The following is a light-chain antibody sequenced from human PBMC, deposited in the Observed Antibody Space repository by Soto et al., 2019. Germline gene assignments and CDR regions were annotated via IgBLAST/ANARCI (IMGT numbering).Light chain of an antibody. CDR2: RAS. V-gene: IGKV1-5*03. CDR3: QQLNSYPIT. Sequence: DIQMTQSPSTLSSSIGDRVTITCRASQSISSWLAWYQQKPGKAPKLLISRASTLESGVPPRFSGSGFGTEFTLTISSLQPEDFATYYCQQLNSYPITFGQGTRLEIK. J-gene: IGKJ5*01. CDR1: QSISSW.